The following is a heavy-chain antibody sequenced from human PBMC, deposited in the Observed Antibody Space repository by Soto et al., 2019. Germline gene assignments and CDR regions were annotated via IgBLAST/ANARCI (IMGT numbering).Heavy chain of an antibody. CDR1: GFSLSTSGMC. V-gene: IGHV2-70*01. D-gene: IGHD3-22*01. Sequence: SGPTLVNPTQTLTLTCTFSGFSLSTSGMCVSWIRQPPGKALERLALIDWDDDKYYSTSLKTRLTISKDTSKNQVVLTMTNMDPVDTATFYCARSLTYYYDSSGYPGNFDYWGQGTLVTVSS. J-gene: IGHJ4*02. CDR3: ARSLTYYYDSSGYPGNFDY. CDR2: IDWDDDK.